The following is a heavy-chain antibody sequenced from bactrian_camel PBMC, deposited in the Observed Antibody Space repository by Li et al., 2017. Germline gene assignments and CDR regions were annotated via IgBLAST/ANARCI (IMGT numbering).Heavy chain of an antibody. V-gene: IGHV3S63*01. CDR2: IYTTDHNTP. D-gene: IGHD2*01. J-gene: IGHJ4*01. CDR1: AYISENCG. Sequence: HVQLVESGGGEVQAGGSLKLSCAGSAYISENCGMVWYRQAKGKEREGVATIYTTDHNTPPYADSVKGRFTVSRDSAKNTLYLQLNSLKTEDTAMYYCARSGCSGDNCWSPLFSFDYWGQGTQVTVS. CDR3: ARSGCSGDNCWSPLFSFDY.